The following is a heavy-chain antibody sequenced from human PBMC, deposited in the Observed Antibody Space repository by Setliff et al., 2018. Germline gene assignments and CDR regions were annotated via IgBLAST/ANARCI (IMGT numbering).Heavy chain of an antibody. CDR3: VRGGRTLTTLPPSHPVEY. D-gene: IGHD4-17*01. CDR2: LNPRDGGS. J-gene: IGHJ4*02. Sequence: VASVKVSCKTSGYTFTDYSIHGLRQAPGQGLEWMGRLNPRDGGSHLPQRLKGRVTMTRDTSKRIVYMELPSLTSDDTAIYHCVRGGRTLTTLPPSHPVEYWGQGTLVTVSS. CDR1: GYTFTDYS. V-gene: IGHV1-2*06.